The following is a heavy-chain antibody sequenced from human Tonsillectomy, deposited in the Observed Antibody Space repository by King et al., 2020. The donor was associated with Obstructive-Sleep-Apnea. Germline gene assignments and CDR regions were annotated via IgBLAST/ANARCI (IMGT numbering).Heavy chain of an antibody. D-gene: IGHD6-19*01. V-gene: IGHV5-10-1*03. CDR3: ARGKWVGGYNMDV. J-gene: IGHJ6*02. Sequence: EVQLVQSGAEVKKPGESLTISCKGSGYSFASYWITWVRQMPGKGLEWMGRIDPSDSYTNYRPSFQGHVTIPADKSISTAYLQWNSLEASDTAMYYCARGKWVGGYNMDVWGQGTTVTVPS. CDR1: GYSFASYW. CDR2: IDPSDSYT.